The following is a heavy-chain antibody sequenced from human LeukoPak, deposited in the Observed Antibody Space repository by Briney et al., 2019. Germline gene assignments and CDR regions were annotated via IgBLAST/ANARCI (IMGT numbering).Heavy chain of an antibody. D-gene: IGHD3-16*01. CDR1: GGTFSSYA. V-gene: IGHV1-69*13. J-gene: IGHJ4*02. CDR2: IIPIFGTA. Sequence: ASVKVSCKASGGTFSSYAISWVRQAPGQGLEWMGGIIPIFGTANYAQKFQGRVTITADESTSTAYMELSSLRSEDTAVYYCARVGNKYDYVWRSFDYWGQGTLVTVSS. CDR3: ARVGNKYDYVWRSFDY.